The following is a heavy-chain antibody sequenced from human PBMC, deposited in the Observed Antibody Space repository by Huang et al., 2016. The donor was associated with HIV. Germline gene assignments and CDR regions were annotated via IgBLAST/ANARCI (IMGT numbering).Heavy chain of an antibody. V-gene: IGHV1-69*01. J-gene: IGHJ4*02. CDR1: GDSFTSLT. Sequence: QVNLVQSGAEVKKPGSSVNVSCQASGDSFTSLTINWVRQAPGQGLEWFGGLVPMIVAATYAKKFRGRVTISADDATSTSYMELSRLRSDYTAMYYCATSTPMLGESGGWSGKVVITENVPYVDWGQGTLVTVSS. CDR2: LVPMIVAA. D-gene: IGHD3-22*01. CDR3: ATSTPMLGESGGWSGKVVITENVPYVD.